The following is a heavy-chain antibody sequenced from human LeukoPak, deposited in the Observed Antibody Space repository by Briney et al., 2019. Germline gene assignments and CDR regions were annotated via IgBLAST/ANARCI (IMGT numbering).Heavy chain of an antibody. CDR2: ISAYNGNT. D-gene: IGHD6-19*01. V-gene: IGHV1-18*01. CDR1: GYTFTRYG. Sequence: ASVKVSCKASGYTFTRYGISWVRQAPGQGLEWMAWISAYNGNTNYAQKLQGRVTMTTDTSTSTAYMELRSLRSDDTAVYYCARGTSSGWFISHARYYFDYWGQGTLVTVSS. J-gene: IGHJ4*02. CDR3: ARGTSSGWFISHARYYFDY.